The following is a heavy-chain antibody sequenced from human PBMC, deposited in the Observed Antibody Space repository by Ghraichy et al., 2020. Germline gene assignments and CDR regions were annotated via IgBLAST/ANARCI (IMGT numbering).Heavy chain of an antibody. J-gene: IGHJ4*02. CDR1: GFTFSSYA. D-gene: IGHD3-22*01. Sequence: GGSLRLSCAASGFTFSSYAMSWVGQAPGKRLEWVSAISGSGGSTYYADSVKGRFTISRDNSKNTLYLQMNSLRAEDTAVYYCAKKFGSGYYYFDYWGQGTLVTVSS. V-gene: IGHV3-23*01. CDR2: ISGSGGST. CDR3: AKKFGSGYYYFDY.